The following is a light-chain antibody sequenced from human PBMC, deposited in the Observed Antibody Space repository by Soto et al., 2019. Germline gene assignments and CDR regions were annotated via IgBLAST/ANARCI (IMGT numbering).Light chain of an antibody. V-gene: IGKV3-15*01. CDR2: GAS. Sequence: EIVMTQSPATLSVSPGERATLSCRASQSVSSNLAWYQQKPGQAPRLLIYGASTRATGIPARFSGSGSGTEFTLTISSLQSEDFAVYYCQQYNNWIPTSGQGTKVEIK. CDR1: QSVSSN. J-gene: IGKJ1*01. CDR3: QQYNNWIPT.